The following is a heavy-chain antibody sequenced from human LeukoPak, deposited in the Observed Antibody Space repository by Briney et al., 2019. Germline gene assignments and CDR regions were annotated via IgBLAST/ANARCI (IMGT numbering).Heavy chain of an antibody. CDR3: ARGWELDYYYGMDV. J-gene: IGHJ6*02. D-gene: IGHD6-19*01. V-gene: IGHV4-39*01. CDR1: GGSISSSSYY. CDR2: IYYSGST. Sequence: SETLSLTCTVSGGSISSSSYYWGWIRQPPGKGLEWIGSIYYSGSTYYNPSLKSRVTISVDTSKNQFYLKLSSVTAADTAVYYCARGWELDYYYGMDVWGQGTTVTVSS.